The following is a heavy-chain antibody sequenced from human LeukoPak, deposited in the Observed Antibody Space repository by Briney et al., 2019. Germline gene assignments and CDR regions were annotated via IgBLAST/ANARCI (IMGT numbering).Heavy chain of an antibody. J-gene: IGHJ6*03. CDR2: VYYGGST. V-gene: IGHV4-39*07. D-gene: IGHD3-10*01. Sequence: SETLSLTCTVSGGSISSSSYYWGWIRQPPGKGLEWIGSVYYGGSTYYNPSLKSRVTTSVDTSKNQFSLKLNSVTAADTAVYYCARAGGLPSSSRYYYYYMDVWGKGTTVTVSS. CDR1: GGSISSSSYY. CDR3: ARAGGLPSSSRYYYYYMDV.